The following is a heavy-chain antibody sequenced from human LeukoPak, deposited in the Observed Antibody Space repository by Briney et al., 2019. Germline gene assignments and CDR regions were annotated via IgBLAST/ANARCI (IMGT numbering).Heavy chain of an antibody. J-gene: IGHJ4*02. CDR1: GFTFSSYG. Sequence: GGSLRLSCAASGFTFSSYGMHWVRQAPGKGLEWVAVIWYDGSNKYYADSVKGRFTISRDNSKNTLYLQMNSLRAEDTAVYYCARGRPQNSYYYVSSGYYYFDYWGQGTLVTVSS. D-gene: IGHD3-22*01. V-gene: IGHV3-33*01. CDR2: IWYDGSNK. CDR3: ARGRPQNSYYYVSSGYYYFDY.